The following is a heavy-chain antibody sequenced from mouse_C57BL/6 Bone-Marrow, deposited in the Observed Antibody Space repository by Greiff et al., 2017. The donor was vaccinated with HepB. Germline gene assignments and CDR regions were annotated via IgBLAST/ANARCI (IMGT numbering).Heavy chain of an antibody. CDR3: ARGNCFDY. CDR2: IWWDDDK. J-gene: IGHJ2*01. D-gene: IGHD2-1*01. CDR1: GFSLTSYG. Sequence: VKLMESGPGLVQPSQSLSITCTVSGFSLTSYGVHWVRQSPGKGLEWLAHIWWDDDKNYNPALKSRLTISKDTSKNQVFLKIANVDTADTATYYWARGNCFDYWGKGTTLTVSS. V-gene: IGHV8-8*01.